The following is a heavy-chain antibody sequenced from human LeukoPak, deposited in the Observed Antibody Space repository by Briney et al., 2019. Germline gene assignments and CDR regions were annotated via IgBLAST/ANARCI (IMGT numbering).Heavy chain of an antibody. J-gene: IGHJ5*02. CDR2: IYYSGST. V-gene: IGHV4-59*01. Sequence: PSETLSLTCTVSGGSISSYYWSWIRQPPGKGLEWIGYIYYSGSTNYNPSLKSRVTISVDTSKNQFSLKLSSVTAADTAVYYCAREGYCSGGSCYSGTWFDPWGQGTLVTVSS. CDR1: GGSISSYY. CDR3: AREGYCSGGSCYSGTWFDP. D-gene: IGHD2-15*01.